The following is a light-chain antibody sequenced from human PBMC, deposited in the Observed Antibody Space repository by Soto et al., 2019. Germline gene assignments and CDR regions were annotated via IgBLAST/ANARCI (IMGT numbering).Light chain of an antibody. CDR3: QQYHKWPPGGT. CDR2: GTF. V-gene: IGKV3-15*01. Sequence: EIVLTQSPGTLSLSPGERATLSCRASQSVSSSYLAWYQQKPGQAPRLLIYGTFARATGIPARFSGSGSGTEFTLTISSLQSEDFAVYYCQQYHKWPPGGTFGQGTKVDIK. J-gene: IGKJ1*01. CDR1: QSVSSS.